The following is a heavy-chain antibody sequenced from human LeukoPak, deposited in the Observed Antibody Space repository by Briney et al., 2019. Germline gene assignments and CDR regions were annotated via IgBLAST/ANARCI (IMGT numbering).Heavy chain of an antibody. D-gene: IGHD5-12*01. J-gene: IGHJ6*02. CDR3: ARDRATTGYYGMDV. CDR1: GGTFSSYA. V-gene: IGHV1-69*04. Sequence: ASVKVSCKASGGTFSSYAISWVRQAPGQGLEWMGRIIPILGIANYAQKFQGRATITADKSTSTAYMELSSLRSEDTAVYYCARDRATTGYYGMDVWGQGTTVTVSS. CDR2: IIPILGIA.